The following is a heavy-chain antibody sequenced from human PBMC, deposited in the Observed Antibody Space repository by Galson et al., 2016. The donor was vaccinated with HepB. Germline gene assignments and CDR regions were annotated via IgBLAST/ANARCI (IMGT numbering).Heavy chain of an antibody. CDR1: GYTLTELS. V-gene: IGHV1-24*01. CDR2: FDPGYGET. J-gene: IGHJ4*02. Sequence: SCKVSGYTLTELSMHWVRQAPGKGLEWVGGFDPGYGETIYAQKFQGRVTMTEDTSTDTAYMELSSLRSEDMAVYYCATFSLSVPGAWYFDYWGQGTLVTVSS. D-gene: IGHD6-19*01. CDR3: ATFSLSVPGAWYFDY.